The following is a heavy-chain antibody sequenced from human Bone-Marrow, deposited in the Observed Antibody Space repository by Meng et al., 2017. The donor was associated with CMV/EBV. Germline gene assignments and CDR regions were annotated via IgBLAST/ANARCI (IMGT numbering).Heavy chain of an antibody. CDR3: ARVDFGTTVTHALVYGMDV. D-gene: IGHD4-11*01. CDR2: ISSSSSYI. CDR1: GFTFSSYS. Sequence: ESLKISCAASGFTFSSYSMNWVRQAPGKGLEWVSSISSSSSYIYYADSVKGRFTISRDNAKNSLYLQMNSLRAEDTAVYYCARVDFGTTVTHALVYGMDVWGQGTTVTVSS. V-gene: IGHV3-21*01. J-gene: IGHJ6*02.